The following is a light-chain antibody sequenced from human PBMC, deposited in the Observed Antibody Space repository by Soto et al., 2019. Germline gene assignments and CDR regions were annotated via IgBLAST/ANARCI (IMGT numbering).Light chain of an antibody. CDR1: SGHISYA. CDR3: QTWGTGIGV. Sequence: QSVLTQSPSASASLGASVTLTCTLSSGHISYAIAWHQQQPEKGPRYLMKINSDGSHNKGDGIPYRFSGSSSGVERYLTISRLQSEDEADYSCQTWGTGIGVFGGGTKLTVL. J-gene: IGLJ3*02. V-gene: IGLV4-69*01. CDR2: INSDGSH.